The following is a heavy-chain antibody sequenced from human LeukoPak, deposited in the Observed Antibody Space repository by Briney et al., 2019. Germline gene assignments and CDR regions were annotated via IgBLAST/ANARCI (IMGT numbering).Heavy chain of an antibody. V-gene: IGHV3-48*03. CDR2: SSSGSTI. CDR1: GFTFSIYE. J-gene: IGHJ4*02. CDR3: AREDSSGLDY. D-gene: IGHD6-19*01. Sequence: GGSLRLSCAASGFTFSIYEMNWVRQAPGKGLEWVSSSSGSTIYYADSVKGRFTISRDNAKNSLYLQMNSLRAEDTAIYYCAREDSSGLDYWGQGTLVTVSS.